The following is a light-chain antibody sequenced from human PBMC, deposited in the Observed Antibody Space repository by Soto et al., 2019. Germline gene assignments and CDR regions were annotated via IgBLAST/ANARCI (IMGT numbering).Light chain of an antibody. J-gene: IGKJ1*01. Sequence: EIVLTQSPGTLSLSPGERATLSCRASQTVSNNYLAWYQQKPGQAPRLLIYAASGRGTAIPDRFSGSGSGTDFTLTISRLEPEDSAIYYCQQYATSRTFGQGTKVEIK. CDR1: QTVSNNY. V-gene: IGKV3-20*01. CDR3: QQYATSRT. CDR2: AAS.